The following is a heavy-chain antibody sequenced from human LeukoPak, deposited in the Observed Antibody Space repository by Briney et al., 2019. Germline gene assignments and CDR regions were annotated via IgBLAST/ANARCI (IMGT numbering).Heavy chain of an antibody. CDR1: GFTFSGHW. Sequence: PRGSLRLSCAASGFTFSGHWMSWVRQAPGKGLEWVASINPDGSEKYYVDSVKGRFTVSRDNAQNSLYLQMNSLRAENTAVYYCTRGHYGLDYWGQGTLVTVSS. CDR2: INPDGSEK. J-gene: IGHJ4*02. CDR3: TRGHYGLDY. V-gene: IGHV3-7*01. D-gene: IGHD4-17*01.